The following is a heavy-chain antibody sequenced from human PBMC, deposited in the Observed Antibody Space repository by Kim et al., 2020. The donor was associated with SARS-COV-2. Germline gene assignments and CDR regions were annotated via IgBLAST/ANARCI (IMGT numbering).Heavy chain of an antibody. CDR2: IYYGGIS. CDR3: AREVKY. Sequence: SETLSLTCTVSGGSISSGGYYWTWIRQHPGKGLEWIGYIYYGGISYYNPSLRSRITLSVDTSKNQFSLSLNSVTAADTAMYYCAREVKYLGQGALVTVSS. CDR1: GGSISSGGYY. J-gene: IGHJ4*02. V-gene: IGHV4-31*03.